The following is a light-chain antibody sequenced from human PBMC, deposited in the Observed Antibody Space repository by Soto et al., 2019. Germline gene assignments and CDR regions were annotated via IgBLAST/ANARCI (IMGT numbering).Light chain of an antibody. J-gene: IGKJ2*01. CDR1: QSVTSD. CDR2: GAS. Sequence: EIVMTQSPATLSVSPGERVTLSCRASQSVTSDLAWYQQRPGQAPRLLIYGASTRATGIPARFSGSGSGTEFALTISSRQSEDFAVYYCQQYNTWYTFGQGTKL. V-gene: IGKV3-15*01. CDR3: QQYNTWYT.